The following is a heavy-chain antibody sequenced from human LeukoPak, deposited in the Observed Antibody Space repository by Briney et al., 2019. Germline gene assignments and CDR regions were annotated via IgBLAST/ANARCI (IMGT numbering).Heavy chain of an antibody. CDR2: IFYSGSA. J-gene: IGHJ6*02. Sequence: PSETLSLTCTVSGGSINDFYWTWIRQPPGKGLEWIGYIFYSGSANSNPSLESRVTISVETSNNQFSLKLSSVTAADTAAYYCARLRSGSTPPPPHYYYGLDVWGQGTTVIVSS. V-gene: IGHV4-59*01. CDR1: GGSINDFY. D-gene: IGHD1-26*01. CDR3: ARLRSGSTPPPPHYYYGLDV.